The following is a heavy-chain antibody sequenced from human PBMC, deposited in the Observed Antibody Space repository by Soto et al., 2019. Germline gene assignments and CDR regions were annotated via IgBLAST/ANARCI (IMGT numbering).Heavy chain of an antibody. CDR2: IYPGDSDT. Sequence: GESLKISCKGSGYSFTSYWIGWVRQMPGKGLEWMGIIYPGDSDTRYSPSFQGQVTISADKSISTAYLQWSSLKASDTAMYYCARLAYCGGDCYSSAMAFDISGQGTMVTVSS. J-gene: IGHJ3*02. CDR3: ARLAYCGGDCYSSAMAFDI. D-gene: IGHD2-21*01. V-gene: IGHV5-51*01. CDR1: GYSFTSYW.